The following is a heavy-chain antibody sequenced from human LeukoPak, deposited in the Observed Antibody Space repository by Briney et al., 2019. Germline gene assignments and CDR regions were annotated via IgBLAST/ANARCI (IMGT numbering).Heavy chain of an antibody. D-gene: IGHD3-3*01. V-gene: IGHV1-69*01. CDR3: ARESGNLEWLLSRRRGYYYYGMDV. CDR2: IIPIFGTA. CDR1: GGTFSSYA. J-gene: IGHJ6*02. Sequence: ASVKVSCTASGGTFSSYAISWVRQAPGQGLEWMGGIIPIFGTANYAQKFQGRVTITADESTSTAYMELSSLRSEDTAVYYYARESGNLEWLLSRRRGYYYYGMDVWGQGTTVTVSS.